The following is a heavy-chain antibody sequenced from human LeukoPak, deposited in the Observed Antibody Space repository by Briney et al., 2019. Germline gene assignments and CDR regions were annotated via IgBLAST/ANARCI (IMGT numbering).Heavy chain of an antibody. D-gene: IGHD6-6*01. CDR1: GGSFSGYY. J-gene: IGHJ4*02. Sequence: PSETLSLTCAVYGGSFSGYYWSWIRQPPGKGLEWIGEINHSGSTNYNPSLKSRVTISVDTSKNQFSLKLSSVTAADTAVYYCARVSSLYSSSRHFDYWGQGTLVTVSS. V-gene: IGHV4-34*01. CDR3: ARVSSLYSSSRHFDY. CDR2: INHSGST.